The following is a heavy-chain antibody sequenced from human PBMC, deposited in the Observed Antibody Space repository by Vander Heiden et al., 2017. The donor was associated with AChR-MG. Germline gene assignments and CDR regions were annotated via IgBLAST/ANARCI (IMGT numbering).Heavy chain of an antibody. CDR3: ASSTVTYYYYYMDV. CDR2: INHSGST. Sequence: QVQLQQWGAGLLKPSETLSLTCAVYGGSLSGYYWSWIRQPPGKGLEWIGEINHSGSTNYNPSLKSRVTISVDTSKNQFSLKLSSVTAADTAVYYCASSTVTYYYYYMDVWGKGTTVTVSS. D-gene: IGHD4-17*01. J-gene: IGHJ6*03. V-gene: IGHV4-34*01. CDR1: GGSLSGYY.